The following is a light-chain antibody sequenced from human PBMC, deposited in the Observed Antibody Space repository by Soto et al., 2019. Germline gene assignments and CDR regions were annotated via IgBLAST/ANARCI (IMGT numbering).Light chain of an antibody. CDR2: DTS. Sequence: EIVLTQSPGTLSLSPGERATLSCRASQSVSNNYLAWYRQKPGQAPRLLIYDTSNRATGIPARFSGSGSGTDFTLTISGLEPADLGVYYCQQRHNWPITFGQGTRLEI. CDR3: QQRHNWPIT. V-gene: IGKV3-11*01. J-gene: IGKJ5*01. CDR1: QSVSNNY.